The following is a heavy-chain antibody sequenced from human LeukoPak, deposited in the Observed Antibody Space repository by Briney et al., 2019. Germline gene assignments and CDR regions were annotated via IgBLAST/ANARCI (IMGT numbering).Heavy chain of an antibody. J-gene: IGHJ5*02. V-gene: IGHV4-61*02. CDR2: IYTSGST. CDR3: ARVVVVTPPGWFDP. Sequence: MSSETLSLACTVSGGSISSGSYYWSRIRQPAGKGLEWIGRIYTSGSTNYNPSLKSRVTMSVDTSKNQFSLKLSSVTAADTAVYYCARVVVVTPPGWFDPWGQGILVTVSS. CDR1: GGSISSGSYY. D-gene: IGHD2-21*02.